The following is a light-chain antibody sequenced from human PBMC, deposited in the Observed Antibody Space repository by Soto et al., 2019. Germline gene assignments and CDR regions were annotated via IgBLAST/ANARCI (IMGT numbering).Light chain of an antibody. J-gene: IGKJ4*01. Sequence: VLTPSPATLSVSPGEGATLCCRASQGIGDTLAWYQPKPGQTPRLLIYDTATRATGVPTRFSGSRSGAEFTLTYNSRQTEDSAVYYCHHYKDWPRTCGGGTKVDIK. CDR2: DTA. V-gene: IGKV3-15*01. CDR1: QGIGDT. CDR3: HHYKDWPRT.